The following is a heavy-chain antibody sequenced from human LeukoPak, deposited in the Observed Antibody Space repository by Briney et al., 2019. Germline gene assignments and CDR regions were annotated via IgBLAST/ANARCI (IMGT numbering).Heavy chain of an antibody. J-gene: IGHJ4*02. CDR2: MSPNSGNT. Sequence: ASVTVSCKASGYTFTSYDINWVRQAPGQGFEWMGWMSPNSGNTGYAQKFQGRVTMTRSTSMSTAYMELSSLRSEDTAVYYCARGPPNWGYDYWGQGTLVTVSS. CDR3: ARGPPNWGYDY. CDR1: GYTFTSYD. V-gene: IGHV1-8*01. D-gene: IGHD7-27*01.